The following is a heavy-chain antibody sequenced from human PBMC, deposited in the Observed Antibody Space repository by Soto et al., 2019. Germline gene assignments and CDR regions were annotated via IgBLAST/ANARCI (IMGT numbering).Heavy chain of an antibody. D-gene: IGHD6-19*01. CDR1: GGPINTYY. CDR2: IYYSGTT. CDR3: ARVFSGGGDYYYYGMDL. J-gene: IGHJ6*02. V-gene: IGHV4-59*01. Sequence: SETLSLTCTVSGGPINTYYWSWIRQPPGKGLEWVGYIYYSGTTYYNPSLKSRISISIDKSKNQFSLKLSSVTAADTAVYYCARVFSGGGDYYYYGMDLWGQGSTVTVSS.